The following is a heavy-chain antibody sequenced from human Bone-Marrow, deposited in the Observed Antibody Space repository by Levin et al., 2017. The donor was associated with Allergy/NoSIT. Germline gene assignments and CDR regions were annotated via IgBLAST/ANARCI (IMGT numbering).Heavy chain of an antibody. D-gene: IGHD3/OR15-3a*01. Sequence: GGSLRLSCAASGFTFSEYYMAWIRQAPRRGLEWLSYISTSGNSIYYADSVKGRFTISRDSAKASVFLQMNSLRVDDTAIYYCARCKRGDWLTRCYFDYWGQGTPVTVSS. CDR3: ARCKRGDWLTRCYFDY. V-gene: IGHV3-11*01. CDR2: ISTSGNSI. J-gene: IGHJ4*02. CDR1: GFTFSEYY.